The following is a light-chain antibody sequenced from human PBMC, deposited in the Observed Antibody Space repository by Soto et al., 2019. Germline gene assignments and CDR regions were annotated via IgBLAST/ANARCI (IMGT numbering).Light chain of an antibody. CDR3: SSYTSITTSYV. J-gene: IGLJ1*01. CDR1: SSDVGSYNY. CDR2: EVN. V-gene: IGLV2-14*01. Sequence: QSALTQPASVSGSPGQSITISCTGTSSDVGSYNYVSWFQQHPGKAPKLMIYEVNNRSSGVSDRFFGSKSGNTASLTISGLQAEDEADYYCSSYTSITTSYVFGTGTKLTVL.